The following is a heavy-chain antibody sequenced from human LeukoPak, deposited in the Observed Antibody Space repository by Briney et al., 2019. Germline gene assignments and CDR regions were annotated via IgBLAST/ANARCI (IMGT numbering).Heavy chain of an antibody. CDR1: GFTFSSYS. D-gene: IGHD3-22*01. Sequence: GGSLRLSCAASGFTFSSYSMNWVRQAPGKGLEWVSYISSSSSTIYYADSVKGRFTISRDNAKNTLYLQMNSLRAEDTAVYYCAKGVPYYYDSSGLPEYWGQGTLVTVSS. J-gene: IGHJ4*02. CDR3: AKGVPYYYDSSGLPEY. CDR2: ISSSSSTI. V-gene: IGHV3-48*01.